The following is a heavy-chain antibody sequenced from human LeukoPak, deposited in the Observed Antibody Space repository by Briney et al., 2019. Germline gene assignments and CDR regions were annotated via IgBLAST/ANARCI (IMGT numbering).Heavy chain of an antibody. D-gene: IGHD6-19*01. CDR3: ARGVGSGYTSGWEFDY. CDR2: NSSSGSTI. Sequence: GGSLRLSCAASGFTFSSYEMNWVRQAPGRGLEWVSYNSSSGSTIYYADSVKGRFTISRDNAKNSLYLQMNSLRAEDTAVYYCARGVGSGYTSGWEFDYWGQGTLVTVSS. CDR1: GFTFSSYE. V-gene: IGHV3-48*03. J-gene: IGHJ4*02.